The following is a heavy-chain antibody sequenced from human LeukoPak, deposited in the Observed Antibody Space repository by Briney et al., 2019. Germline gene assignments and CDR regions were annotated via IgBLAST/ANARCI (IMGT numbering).Heavy chain of an antibody. Sequence: KPSETLSLTCTVSGGSISSYYWSWVRQPAGKGLEGIGRIYTSGSTNYNPSLKRLVTMSVDTSKSQFSLKLSSVTAADTAVYYCARGGMVVTAPWDYWGQGTLVTVSS. V-gene: IGHV4-4*07. CDR2: IYTSGST. J-gene: IGHJ4*02. CDR3: ARGGMVVTAPWDY. D-gene: IGHD2-21*02. CDR1: GGSISSYY.